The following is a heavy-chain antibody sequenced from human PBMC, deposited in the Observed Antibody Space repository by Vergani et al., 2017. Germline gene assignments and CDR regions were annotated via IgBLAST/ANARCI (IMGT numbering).Heavy chain of an antibody. CDR2: ISGSGGST. CDR3: ARDEGPVFPESPFDY. CDR1: GFTFSSYA. D-gene: IGHD1-14*01. J-gene: IGHJ4*02. Sequence: EVQLLESGGGLVQPGGSLRLSCAASGFTFSSYAMSWVRQAPGKGLEWVSAISGSGGSTYYADSVKGRFTISRDNAKNSLYLQMNSLRAEDTAVYYCARDEGPVFPESPFDYWGQGTLVTVSS. V-gene: IGHV3-23*01.